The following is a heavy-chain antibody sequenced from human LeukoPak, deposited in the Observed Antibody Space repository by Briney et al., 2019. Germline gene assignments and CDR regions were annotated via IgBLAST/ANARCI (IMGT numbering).Heavy chain of an antibody. D-gene: IGHD3-10*01. Sequence: GGSLRLSCAASGFTFSSYSMNWARQAPGKGLEWVSSISSSSSYIYYADSVKGRFTISRDNAKNSLYLQMNSLRAEDTAVYYCAREISFYGSGSYYNVDYYYGMDVWGQGTTVTVSS. J-gene: IGHJ6*02. CDR1: GFTFSSYS. CDR3: AREISFYGSGSYYNVDYYYGMDV. CDR2: ISSSSSYI. V-gene: IGHV3-21*01.